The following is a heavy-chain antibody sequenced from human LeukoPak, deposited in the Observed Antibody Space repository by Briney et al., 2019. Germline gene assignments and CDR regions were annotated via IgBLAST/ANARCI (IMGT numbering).Heavy chain of an antibody. V-gene: IGHV3-23*01. CDR3: ARDPPRAAWVFDY. J-gene: IGHJ4*02. Sequence: TXXXYAMXXVRQAPGKALEWVSAITSGGGTTYYAGSVKGRFTISRDNSKNTLYLQMNSLRAEDTTVYYCARDPPRAAWVFDYWGQGTLVSVSS. D-gene: IGHD6-25*01. CDR1: TXXXYA. CDR2: ITSGGGTT.